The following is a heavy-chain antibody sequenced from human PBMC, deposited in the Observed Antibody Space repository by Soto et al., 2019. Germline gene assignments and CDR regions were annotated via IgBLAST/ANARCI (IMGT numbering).Heavy chain of an antibody. CDR2: ISYDGSNK. J-gene: IGHJ4*02. CDR3: AKDGQMGSGYSYATSEYYFDY. V-gene: IGHV3-30*18. Sequence: GGSLRLSCAASGFTFSSYGMHWVRQAPGKGLEWVAVISYDGSNKYYADSVKGRFTISRDNSKNTLYLQMNSLRAEDTAVYYCAKDGQMGSGYSYATSEYYFDYWGQGTLVTVSS. D-gene: IGHD5-18*01. CDR1: GFTFSSYG.